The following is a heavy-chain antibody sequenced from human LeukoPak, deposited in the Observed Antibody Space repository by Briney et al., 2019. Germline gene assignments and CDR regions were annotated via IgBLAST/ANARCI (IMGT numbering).Heavy chain of an antibody. CDR1: GYTFTSYY. V-gene: IGHV1-46*01. CDR2: INPSGGTT. CDR3: ARAIGIAVAGSPEYFQH. D-gene: IGHD6-19*01. J-gene: IGHJ1*01. Sequence: GASLKVSCKASGYTFTSYYIHWVRQAPGQGLEWMGIINPSGGTTSYAQKFQGRATMTRDTSTRTVYMDLSSLRSEDTAVYYCARAIGIAVAGSPEYFQHWGQGTLVTVSS.